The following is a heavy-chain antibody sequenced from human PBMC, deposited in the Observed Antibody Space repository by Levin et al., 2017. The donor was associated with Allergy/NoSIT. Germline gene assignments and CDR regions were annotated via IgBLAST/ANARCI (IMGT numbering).Heavy chain of an antibody. CDR1: GFTFSSYA. V-gene: IGHV3-23*01. Sequence: AGGSLRLSCAASGFTFSSYAMSWVRQAPGKGLEWVSAISGSGGSTYYADSVKGRFTISRDNSKNTLYLQMNSLRAEDTAVYYCANLNINIVATNDAFDIWGQGTMVTVSS. D-gene: IGHD5-12*01. J-gene: IGHJ3*02. CDR3: ANLNINIVATNDAFDI. CDR2: ISGSGGST.